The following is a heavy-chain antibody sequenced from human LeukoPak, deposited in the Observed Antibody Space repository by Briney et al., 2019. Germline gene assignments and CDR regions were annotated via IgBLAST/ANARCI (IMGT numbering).Heavy chain of an antibody. CDR2: IYHTGSP. D-gene: IGHD3-10*01. V-gene: IGHV4-38-2*02. CDR3: ARSTMVRGERLGKIDY. CDR1: GYSISSGYY. Sequence: SETLSLTCTVSGYSISSGYYWGWIRQPPGKGLEWIGSIYHTGSPYYNPSLKSRVTISVDPSKNHFSLKLISVTAADTAVYYCARSTMVRGERLGKIDYWGQGTLVTVSS. J-gene: IGHJ4*02.